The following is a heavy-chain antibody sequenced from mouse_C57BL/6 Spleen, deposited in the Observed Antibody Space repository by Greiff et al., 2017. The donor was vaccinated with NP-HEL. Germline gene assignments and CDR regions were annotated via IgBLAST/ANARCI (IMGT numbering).Heavy chain of an antibody. CDR2: IYPGDGDT. V-gene: IGHV1-80*01. D-gene: IGHD1-1*01. J-gene: IGHJ4*01. Sequence: VQLQQSGAELVKPGASVKISCKASGYAFSSYWMNWVKQRPGKGLEWIGQIYPGDGDTNYNGKFKGKATLTADKSSSTAYMQLSSLTSEDSAVYFCARRGYGSSRAMDYWGQGTSVTVSS. CDR1: GYAFSSYW. CDR3: ARRGYGSSRAMDY.